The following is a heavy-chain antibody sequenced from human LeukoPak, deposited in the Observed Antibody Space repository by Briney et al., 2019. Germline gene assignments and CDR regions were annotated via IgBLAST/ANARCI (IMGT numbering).Heavy chain of an antibody. V-gene: IGHV4-39*01. D-gene: IGHD1-26*01. Sequence: PSETLSLTCTVSGGSIGSSSYYWGWIRQPPGKGLEWIGSIYYSGSTDYNPSLKSRVTISVDTPKNQFSLKLSSVTAADTAVYYCASHTSGSYRYYFDYWGQGTLVTVSS. CDR3: ASHTSGSYRYYFDY. CDR1: GGSIGSSSYY. CDR2: IYYSGST. J-gene: IGHJ4*02.